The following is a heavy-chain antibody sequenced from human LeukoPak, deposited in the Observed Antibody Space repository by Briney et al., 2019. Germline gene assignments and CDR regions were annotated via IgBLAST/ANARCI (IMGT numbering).Heavy chain of an antibody. CDR1: GGTFSSYA. D-gene: IGHD5-18*01. J-gene: IGHJ4*02. CDR2: IIPIFGTA. CDR3: ARDRYSYGYLDY. V-gene: IGHV1-69*05. Sequence: GASVKVSCKAPGGTFSSYAISWVRQAPGQGLEWMGRIIPIFGTANYAQKFQGRVTITTDESTSTAYMELSSLRSEDTAVYYCARDRYSYGYLDYWGQGTLVTVSS.